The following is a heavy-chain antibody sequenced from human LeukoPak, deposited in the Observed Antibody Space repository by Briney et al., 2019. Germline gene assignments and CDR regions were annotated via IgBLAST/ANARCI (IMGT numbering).Heavy chain of an antibody. CDR1: GFTFSSYA. J-gene: IGHJ3*02. Sequence: PGGSLRLSCAASGFTFSSYAMHWVRQAPGKGLVYVSAISSNGGSTYYANSVKGRFTISRDNSKNTLYLQMGSLRAEDMAVYYCASSYKLGAFDIWGQGTMVTVYS. D-gene: IGHD2-2*02. V-gene: IGHV3-64*01. CDR3: ASSYKLGAFDI. CDR2: ISSNGGST.